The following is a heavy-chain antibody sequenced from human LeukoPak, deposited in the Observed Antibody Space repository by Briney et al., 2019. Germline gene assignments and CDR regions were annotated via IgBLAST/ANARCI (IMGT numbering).Heavy chain of an antibody. J-gene: IGHJ3*01. Sequence: GGSLRLSCAASGFTFNTYWMICVRQAPGKGLEWVANIDQGGSTKYYMDSLKGRFTISRDNAKHSLYLQMNSLRAEDTAVYYCVRDKGGRSGAIYYDAFDVWGQGTMVTVSS. CDR2: IDQGGSTK. CDR1: GFTFNTYW. V-gene: IGHV3-7*01. D-gene: IGHD1-26*01. CDR3: VRDKGGRSGAIYYDAFDV.